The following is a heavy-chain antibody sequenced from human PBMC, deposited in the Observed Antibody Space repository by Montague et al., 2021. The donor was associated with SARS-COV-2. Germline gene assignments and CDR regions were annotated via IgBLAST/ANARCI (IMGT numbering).Heavy chain of an antibody. CDR1: GDSVSSTTYY. Sequence: SETLSLTCTVSGDSVSSTTYYWAWIRQPPGKGLEYIGTIYYSGSXXYTPSLKSRVAMSVDTSKNQFSLKLDSVTAADTAVYYCARVGGGRTFYYWGQGILATVSS. CDR3: ARVGGGRTFYY. CDR2: IYYSGSX. V-gene: IGHV4-39*07. J-gene: IGHJ4*02. D-gene: IGHD3-16*01.